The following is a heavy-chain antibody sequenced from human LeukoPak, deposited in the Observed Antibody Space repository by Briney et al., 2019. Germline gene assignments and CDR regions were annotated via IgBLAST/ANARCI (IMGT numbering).Heavy chain of an antibody. CDR2: MYSDGTT. CDR3: ARWYCNSLNCYYDY. J-gene: IGHJ4*02. D-gene: IGHD2/OR15-2a*01. V-gene: IGHV3-53*01. Sequence: GGSLRLSCAAAGVTVSSNYMSWVRQVPGRGLEWVSMMYSDGTTHYLDSVKGRFTISRDNSKNTLYLQMNSLRVEDTAVYYCARWYCNSLNCYYDYWGQGTLVTVSS. CDR1: GVTVSSNY.